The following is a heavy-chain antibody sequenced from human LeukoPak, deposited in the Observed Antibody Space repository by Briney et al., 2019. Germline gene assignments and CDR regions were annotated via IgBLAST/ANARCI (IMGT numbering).Heavy chain of an antibody. CDR1: GFTFSSYA. D-gene: IGHD2-2*01. J-gene: IGHJ4*02. V-gene: IGHV3-30-3*01. CDR2: ISYDGTNK. CDR3: ARAPNGVYCTSSSCHLDY. Sequence: GGSLRLSCAASGFTFSSYAIHWVRQAPGKGLEWVAVISYDGTNKYYANSVKGRFTISRDNSKNTLYLQMNSLRAEDTAVYYCARAPNGVYCTSSSCHLDYWGQGTLVTVSS.